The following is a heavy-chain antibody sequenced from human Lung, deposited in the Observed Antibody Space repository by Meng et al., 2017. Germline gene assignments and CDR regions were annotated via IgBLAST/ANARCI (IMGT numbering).Heavy chain of an antibody. CDR3: ARGPTTMAHDFDY. D-gene: IGHD4-11*01. CDR1: GGSFSDYY. V-gene: IGHV4-34*01. Sequence: QGQLQQGGEGLLKPSEPLSLTCVVSGGSFSDYYWSWIRQPPGKGLEWIGEINHSGSNNYNPSLESRATISVDTSQNNLSLKLSSVTAADSAVYYCARGPTTMAHDFDYWGQGTLVTVSS. CDR2: INHSGSN. J-gene: IGHJ4*02.